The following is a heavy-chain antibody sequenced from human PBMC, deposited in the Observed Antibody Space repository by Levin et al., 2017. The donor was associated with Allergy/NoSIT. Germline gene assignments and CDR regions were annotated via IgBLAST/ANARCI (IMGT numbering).Heavy chain of an antibody. Sequence: SQTLSLTCTVSGGSISSSYWSWIRQPAGKGLEWIGRIYTSGSTNYNPSLKSRVTMSVDTSKNQFSLKLSSVTAADTAVYYCARESYDSSGYFDYWGQGTLVTVSS. CDR2: IYTSGST. CDR3: ARESYDSSGYFDY. CDR1: GGSISSSY. D-gene: IGHD3-22*01. V-gene: IGHV4-4*07. J-gene: IGHJ4*02.